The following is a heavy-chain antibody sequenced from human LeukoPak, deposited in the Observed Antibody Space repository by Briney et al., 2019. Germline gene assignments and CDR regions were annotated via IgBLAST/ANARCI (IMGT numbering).Heavy chain of an antibody. CDR3: AKGQLVRGEFDY. Sequence: GGSLRLSCAASGFTFSSYAMSRVRQAPGKGLEWVSAISGSGGSTYYADSVNGRFTISRDNSKNTLYLQINSLRAEDTAVYYCAKGQLVRGEFDYWRQGTLVTVSS. J-gene: IGHJ4*02. CDR2: ISGSGGST. V-gene: IGHV3-23*01. CDR1: GFTFSSYA. D-gene: IGHD6-6*01.